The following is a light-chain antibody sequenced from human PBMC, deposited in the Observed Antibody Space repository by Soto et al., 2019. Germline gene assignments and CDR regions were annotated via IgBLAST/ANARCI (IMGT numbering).Light chain of an antibody. CDR3: QQRSDWPPIT. Sequence: EVVMTQSPATLSVSPGERATLSCRASQSVSSNLAWYQQKPGQAPRLLIYGASTRATGIPARFSGSGSGTDFTLTISRLGPEDFGVYYCQQRSDWPPITFGQGTRLEIK. CDR2: GAS. J-gene: IGKJ5*01. V-gene: IGKV3-15*01. CDR1: QSVSSN.